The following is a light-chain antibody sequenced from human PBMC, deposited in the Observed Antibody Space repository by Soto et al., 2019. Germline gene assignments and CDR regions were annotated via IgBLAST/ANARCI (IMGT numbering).Light chain of an antibody. Sequence: DIQMTQSPSSLSASVGDRVTITCQASHDITSFLNWYQHKPGRAPKLLIYDASILEAWVPTRFSGSGSGTHFTFTISSLQPEDVATYYCQHCDYLPIVGPGTTVDFK. J-gene: IGKJ3*01. V-gene: IGKV1-33*01. CDR1: HDITSF. CDR3: QHCDYLPI. CDR2: DAS.